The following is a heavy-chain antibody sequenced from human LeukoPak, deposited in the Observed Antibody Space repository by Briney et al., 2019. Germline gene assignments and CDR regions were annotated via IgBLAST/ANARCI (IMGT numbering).Heavy chain of an antibody. CDR2: IHPSGIT. Sequence: SETLSLTCTVSGGSLTIGHYYWTWIRQHPGKGLEWIVYIHPSGITDYNPSLQSRVTMSLDTSQNQFSLKLTSVTAADTAIYYCARGQDAFKTGYWGQGTLVTVSS. J-gene: IGHJ4*02. CDR1: GGSLTIGHYY. V-gene: IGHV4-31*03. CDR3: ARGQDAFKTGY. D-gene: IGHD5-24*01.